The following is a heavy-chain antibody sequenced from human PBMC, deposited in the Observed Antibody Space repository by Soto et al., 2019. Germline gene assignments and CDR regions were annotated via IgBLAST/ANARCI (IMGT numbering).Heavy chain of an antibody. CDR2: ISAYNGNT. CDR3: ARIPYYGSGSYYNPPYYYYGMDV. Sequence: GGSVKVSCKASGYTFTSYGISWVRQAPGQGRERMGWISAYNGNTNYAQKLQGRVTMTTDTSTSTAYRELRSLRADDTAVYYCARIPYYGSGSYYNPPYYYYGMDVWGQGTTVTVSS. J-gene: IGHJ6*02. CDR1: GYTFTSYG. V-gene: IGHV1-18*01. D-gene: IGHD3-10*01.